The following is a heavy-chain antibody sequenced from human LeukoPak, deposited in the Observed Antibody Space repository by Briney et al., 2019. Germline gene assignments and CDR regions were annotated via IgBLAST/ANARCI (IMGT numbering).Heavy chain of an antibody. J-gene: IGHJ4*02. CDR2: IWYDGGNK. D-gene: IGHD3-22*01. Sequence: GGSLRLSCAASGFTFSSYGMHWVRQAPGKGLEWVAVIWYDGGNKYYADSVKGRFTISRDNSKNTLYLQMNSLRAEDTAVYYCARVGWDYYDSSGFYYYRGQGTLVTVSS. V-gene: IGHV3-33*01. CDR3: ARVGWDYYDSSGFYYY. CDR1: GFTFSSYG.